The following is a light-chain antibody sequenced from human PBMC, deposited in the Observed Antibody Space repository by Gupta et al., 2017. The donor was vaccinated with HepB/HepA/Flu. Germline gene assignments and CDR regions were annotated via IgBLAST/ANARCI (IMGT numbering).Light chain of an antibody. CDR2: DAS. J-gene: IGKJ1*01. CDR1: QSVSSY. Sequence: EIVLTQSPATLSLSPGEIATLSCRASQSVSSYLAWYKQKPRQPPRLLIYDASNRDTGIPARFIGGGCGKDXPITISXREQEDFVVYYCQQHSNCPLFTFGXGTKVEIK. CDR3: QQHSNCPLFT. V-gene: IGKV3-11*01.